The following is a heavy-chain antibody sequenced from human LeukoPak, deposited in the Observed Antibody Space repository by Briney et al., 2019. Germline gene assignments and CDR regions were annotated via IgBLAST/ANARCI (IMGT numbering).Heavy chain of an antibody. Sequence: GGSLRLSCAASGFTFSSYAMSWVRQAPGKGLEWVSAISGSGGSTYYADSVKGRFTISRDNSKNTLYLQMNSLRAEDTAVYYCANSSPTIFGVVKSIQHWDQGTLVTVSS. V-gene: IGHV3-23*01. J-gene: IGHJ1*01. D-gene: IGHD3-3*01. CDR1: GFTFSSYA. CDR2: ISGSGGST. CDR3: ANSSPTIFGVVKSIQH.